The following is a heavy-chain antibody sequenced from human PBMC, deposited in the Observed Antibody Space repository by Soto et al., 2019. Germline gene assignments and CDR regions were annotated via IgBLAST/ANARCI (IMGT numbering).Heavy chain of an antibody. CDR2: INHSGST. V-gene: IGHV4-34*01. CDR3: ARTRTWIQL. Sequence: SETLSLTCAVYGGSFSGYYWSWIRQPPGKGLEWIGEINHSGSTNYNPSLKSRVTISVDTSKSQFSLKLSSVTAADTAVYYCARTRTWIQLWGQGTMVTVSS. CDR1: GGSFSGYY. D-gene: IGHD5-18*01. J-gene: IGHJ3*01.